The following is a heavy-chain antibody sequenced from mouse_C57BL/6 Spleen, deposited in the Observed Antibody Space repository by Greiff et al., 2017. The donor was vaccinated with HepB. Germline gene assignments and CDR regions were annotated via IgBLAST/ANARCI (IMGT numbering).Heavy chain of an antibody. V-gene: IGHV1-19*01. Sequence: VQLQQSGPVLVKPGASVKMFCKASGYTFTDYYMNWVKQSHGKSLEWIGVINPYNGGTSYNQKFKGKATLTVDKSSSTAYMELNSLTSEDSAVYYCARVLSYYFDYWGQGTTLTVSS. CDR1: GYTFTDYY. J-gene: IGHJ2*01. CDR2: INPYNGGT. CDR3: ARVLSYYFDY.